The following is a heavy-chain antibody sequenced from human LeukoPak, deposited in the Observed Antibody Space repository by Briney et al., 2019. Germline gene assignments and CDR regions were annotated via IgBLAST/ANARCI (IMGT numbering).Heavy chain of an antibody. CDR3: ARATIFGWFDP. CDR2: ISSSSSYI. V-gene: IGHV3-21*01. D-gene: IGHD3-9*01. J-gene: IGHJ5*02. Sequence: GGSLRLSCAASGFTFSSYAMSWVRQAPGKGLEWVSSISSSSSYIYYADSVKGRFTISRDNAKNSLYLQMNSLRAEDTAVYYCARATIFGWFDPWGQGTLVTVSS. CDR1: GFTFSSYA.